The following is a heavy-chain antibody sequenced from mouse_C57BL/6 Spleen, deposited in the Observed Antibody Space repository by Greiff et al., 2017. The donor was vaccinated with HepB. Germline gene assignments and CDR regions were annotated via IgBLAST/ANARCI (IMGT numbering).Heavy chain of an antibody. CDR2: ISYDGSN. D-gene: IGHD1-1*01. CDR1: GYSITSGYY. Sequence: DVQLQESGPGLVKPSQSLSLTCSVTGYSITSGYYWNWIRQFPGNKLEWMGYISYDGSNNYNPSLKNRISITRDTSKNQFFLKLNSVTTEDTATYYCARDGLYYYGSSFLWGQGTLVTVSA. J-gene: IGHJ3*01. V-gene: IGHV3-6*01. CDR3: ARDGLYYYGSSFL.